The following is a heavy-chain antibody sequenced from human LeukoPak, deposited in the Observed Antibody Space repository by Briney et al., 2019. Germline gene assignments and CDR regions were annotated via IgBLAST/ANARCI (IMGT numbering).Heavy chain of an antibody. V-gene: IGHV3-53*01. J-gene: IGHJ4*02. CDR3: AREVVSIPSYFES. Sequence: GGSLRLSCAASGFTVSSSYMYWVRQAPGKGLEWVSFFYRGDSTYYAESVRGRFTVSRDNSKNTLYLLMNSLIPEDTAVYYCAREVVSIPSYFESWGQETLVTVSS. D-gene: IGHD2-15*01. CDR2: FYRGDST. CDR1: GFTVSSSY.